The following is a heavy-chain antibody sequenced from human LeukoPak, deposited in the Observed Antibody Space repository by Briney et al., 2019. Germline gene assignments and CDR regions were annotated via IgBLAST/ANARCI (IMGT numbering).Heavy chain of an antibody. J-gene: IGHJ4*02. CDR3: ARGVGIVATISKKHFDY. V-gene: IGHV1-8*01. CDR1: GYTFTSYD. CDR2: MNPNSGNT. D-gene: IGHD5-12*01. Sequence: ASVQVSCKASGYTFTSYDINWVRPATGQGLEWMGWMNPNSGNTGYAQKFRGRVTMTRNTSISTAYMELSSLRSEDTAVYYCARGVGIVATISKKHFDYWGQGTLVTVSS.